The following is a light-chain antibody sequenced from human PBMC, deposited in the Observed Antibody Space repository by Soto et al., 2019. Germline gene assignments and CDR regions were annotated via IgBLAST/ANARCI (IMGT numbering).Light chain of an antibody. CDR1: SSTVGGFNV. CDR2: EVS. CDR3: SSYTTTNTLWV. J-gene: IGLJ3*02. V-gene: IGLV2-14*01. Sequence: QSALTQPASVSGSPGQSITISCTGTSSTVGGFNVVSWYQQHPGKAPKVIISEVSDRPSGVSNRFSGSKSGNTASLTISGLQAEDEADYFCSSYTTTNTLWVFGGGTKLTVL.